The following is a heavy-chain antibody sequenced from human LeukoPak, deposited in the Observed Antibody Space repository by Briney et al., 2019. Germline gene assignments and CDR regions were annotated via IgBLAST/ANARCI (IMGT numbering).Heavy chain of an antibody. Sequence: GGALRLSCSAPGFTFSSYGMHTVRQAPAKGQERVAVIWYDGSNKYYADSVKGRFTISRDNSKNTLYLQMNSLRAEDTAVYYCARATYSGSYYLDYWGQGTLVTVSS. V-gene: IGHV3-33*01. CDR2: IWYDGSNK. J-gene: IGHJ4*02. CDR3: ARATYSGSYYLDY. CDR1: GFTFSSYG. D-gene: IGHD1-26*01.